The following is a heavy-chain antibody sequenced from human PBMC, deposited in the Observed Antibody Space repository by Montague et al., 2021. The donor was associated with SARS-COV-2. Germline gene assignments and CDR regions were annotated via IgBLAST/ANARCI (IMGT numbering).Heavy chain of an antibody. CDR2: INQNGST. CDR3: ARVVDI. CDR1: GESFSGYY. Sequence: SETLSLTCAVFGESFSGYYWSWIRQPPGKGLEWIGEINQNGSTNYNPSLKSRVTISVDTSKIQFSLKVTSVTAADTAVYYCARVVDIWGQGTMVTVSS. V-gene: IGHV4-34*01. J-gene: IGHJ3*02.